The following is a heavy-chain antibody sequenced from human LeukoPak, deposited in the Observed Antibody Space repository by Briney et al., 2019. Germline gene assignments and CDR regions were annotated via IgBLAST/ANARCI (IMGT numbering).Heavy chain of an antibody. D-gene: IGHD3-3*01. J-gene: IGHJ4*02. CDR1: GYTLTDYY. V-gene: IGHV1-2*02. CDR2: INPNSGGT. Sequence: ASVKVSCKASGYTLTDYYIHWVRQAPGQGLEWMGWINPNSGGTNYAQKFQGRVTMTRDTSISTAYMELSRLRSDDTAVYYCARGASNDFWSGYRAYYFDYWGQGTLVTVSS. CDR3: ARGASNDFWSGYRAYYFDY.